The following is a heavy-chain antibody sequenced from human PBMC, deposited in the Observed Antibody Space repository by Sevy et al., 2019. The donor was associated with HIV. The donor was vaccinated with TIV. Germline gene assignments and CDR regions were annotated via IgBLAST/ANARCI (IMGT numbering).Heavy chain of an antibody. CDR1: GFSFNTYT. Sequence: GESLKISCAASGFSFNTYTFYWVRQAPGEGLEWISSISSSGVYEYYANSVRGRFTISRDNAKNSLSLQMNGLRVEDTGVYYCARVPASGGRGRADYWGQGTRVTVSS. CDR2: ISSSGVYE. V-gene: IGHV3-21*01. CDR3: ARVPASGGRGRADY. J-gene: IGHJ4*02. D-gene: IGHD1-26*01.